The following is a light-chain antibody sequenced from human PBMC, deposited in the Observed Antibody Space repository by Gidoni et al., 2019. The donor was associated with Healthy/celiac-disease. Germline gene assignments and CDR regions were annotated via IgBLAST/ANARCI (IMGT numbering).Light chain of an antibody. CDR2: AAS. V-gene: IGKV1-39*01. CDR1: QSISSY. J-gene: IGKJ2*01. CDR3: QQSYSTPNT. Sequence: DIQMTQSPSSLSASVGDRVTITCRASQSISSYLNWYQQKPGKAPKHLIYAASSLQSGVPSRFSGSGSGTDFTLTISSLQPEDFATYYCQQSYSTPNTFXXXTKLEIK.